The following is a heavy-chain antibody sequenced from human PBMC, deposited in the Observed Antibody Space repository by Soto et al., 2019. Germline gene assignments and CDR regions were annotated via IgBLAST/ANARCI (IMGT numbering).Heavy chain of an antibody. J-gene: IGHJ4*02. CDR2: IYYSGST. Sequence: PSETLSLTCTVSGGSISSGGYYWSWIRQHPGKGMEWIGYIYYSGSTYYNPSLKSRVTISVDTSRNQFSLKLSSVTAADTALYYCARVGGYYYDSSGYYFPDYWGQGTLVTVSS. V-gene: IGHV4-31*03. CDR3: ARVGGYYYDSSGYYFPDY. CDR1: GGSISSGGYY. D-gene: IGHD3-22*01.